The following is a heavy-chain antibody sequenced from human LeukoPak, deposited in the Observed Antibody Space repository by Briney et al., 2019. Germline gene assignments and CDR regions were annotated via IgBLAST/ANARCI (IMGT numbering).Heavy chain of an antibody. CDR1: GYDFSSKW. J-gene: IGHJ5*02. V-gene: IGHV5-51*01. Sequence: GESLKISCKTSGYDFSSKWIGWGRQMPGKGLEGMGIIYPTDSITKYSPSFQGHVTMSVDTSVNTAYLQWTSLKASDTAIYYCARLAPDYADYWFDPWGQGTLVTVSS. CDR2: IYPTDSIT. CDR3: ARLAPDYADYWFDP. D-gene: IGHD4-17*01.